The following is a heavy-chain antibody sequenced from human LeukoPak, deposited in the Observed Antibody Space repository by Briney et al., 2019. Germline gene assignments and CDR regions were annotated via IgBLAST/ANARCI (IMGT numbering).Heavy chain of an antibody. CDR1: GFTFSSYA. Sequence: GGSLRLSCTASGFTFSSYAMSWVRQAPGKGLEWVSVISGSGGSTYYADSVKGRFTISRDNSKNTLYLQMNSLRAEDTAVYYCAKEIYGDSTGGRFQHWGQGTLVTVSS. J-gene: IGHJ1*01. V-gene: IGHV3-23*01. CDR3: AKEIYGDSTGGRFQH. CDR2: ISGSGGST. D-gene: IGHD4-17*01.